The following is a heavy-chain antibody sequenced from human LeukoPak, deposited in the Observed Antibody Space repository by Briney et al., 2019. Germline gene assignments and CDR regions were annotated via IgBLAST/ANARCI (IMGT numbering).Heavy chain of an antibody. CDR3: ARVFDDDRPCHDY. J-gene: IGHJ4*02. Sequence: GGSLRLSCAASGFTFSDYYMSWIRQAPGKGLEWVSYISSSGSTIYYADSVKGRFTISRDNAKNSLYLQMNSLRAEDTAVYYCARVFDDDRPCHDYWGQGTLVTVSS. D-gene: IGHD1-1*01. V-gene: IGHV3-11*01. CDR2: ISSSGSTI. CDR1: GFTFSDYY.